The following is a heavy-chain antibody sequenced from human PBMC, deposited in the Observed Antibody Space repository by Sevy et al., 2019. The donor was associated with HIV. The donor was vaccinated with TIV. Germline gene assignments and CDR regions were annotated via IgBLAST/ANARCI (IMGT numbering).Heavy chain of an antibody. J-gene: IGHJ4*02. D-gene: IGHD6-13*01. CDR2: IYYSGST. Sequence: SETLSLTCTVSGGSIRTFYWSWIRQPPGKGLEWIGYIYYSGSTNYNPSLKSRVTISVDTSKNQFSLKLSSVTAADTAVYYCARVPRTRSRAAADLYYFDYWGQGTLVTVSS. V-gene: IGHV4-59*01. CDR3: ARVPRTRSRAAADLYYFDY. CDR1: GGSIRTFY.